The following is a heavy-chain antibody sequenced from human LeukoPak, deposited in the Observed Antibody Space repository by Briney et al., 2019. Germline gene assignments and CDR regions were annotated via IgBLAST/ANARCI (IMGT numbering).Heavy chain of an antibody. CDR2: INHSGST. D-gene: IGHD3-3*01. J-gene: IGHJ4*02. Sequence: PSETLSLTCAVYGGSFSGYYWSWIRQPPGKGLEWIGEINHSGSTNYNPSLKSRVTISVDTSKNQFSLKLSSVTAADTAVYYCARDKHYDFWSGYDYWGQGTLVTVSS. CDR3: ARDKHYDFWSGYDY. V-gene: IGHV4-34*01. CDR1: GGSFSGYY.